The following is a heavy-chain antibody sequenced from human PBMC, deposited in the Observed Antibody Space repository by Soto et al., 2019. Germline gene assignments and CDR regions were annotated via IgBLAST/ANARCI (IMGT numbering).Heavy chain of an antibody. D-gene: IGHD5-12*01. J-gene: IGHJ4*02. CDR2: ISSSSSYI. CDR3: ARDRAYSGYDSDFDY. Sequence: SLRLSCAASGFTFSSYSMNWVRQAPGKGLEWVSSISSSSSYIYYADSVKGRFTISRDNAKNSLYLQMNSLRAEDTAVYYCARDRAYSGYDSDFDYWGQGTLVTVSS. V-gene: IGHV3-21*01. CDR1: GFTFSSYS.